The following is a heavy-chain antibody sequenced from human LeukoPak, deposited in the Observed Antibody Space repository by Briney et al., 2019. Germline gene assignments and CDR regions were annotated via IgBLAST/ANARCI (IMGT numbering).Heavy chain of an antibody. Sequence: WLSPHQEKKLEWIGYIYYSGSTNYNPSLKSRVTISVDTSKNKFSLRLSSVTAADTALYYCARIGKRSWFDPWGQGTLVTVSS. D-gene: IGHD1-1*01. CDR3: ARIGKRSWFDP. V-gene: IGHV4-59*01. CDR2: IYYSGST. J-gene: IGHJ5*02.